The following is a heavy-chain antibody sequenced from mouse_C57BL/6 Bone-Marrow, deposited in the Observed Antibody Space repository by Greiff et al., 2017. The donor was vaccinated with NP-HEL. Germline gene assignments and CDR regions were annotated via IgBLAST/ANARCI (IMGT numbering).Heavy chain of an antibody. J-gene: IGHJ1*03. CDR3: ARGPYYYGSSYWYFDV. D-gene: IGHD1-1*01. Sequence: QVQLQQSGAELVRPGASVKLSCKASGYTFTDYYINWVKQRPGQGLEWIARIYPGSGNTYYNEKFKGKATLTAEKSSSTAYMQLSSLTSEDSAVYFCARGPYYYGSSYWYFDVWGTGTTVTVSS. CDR2: IYPGSGNT. CDR1: GYTFTDYY. V-gene: IGHV1-76*01.